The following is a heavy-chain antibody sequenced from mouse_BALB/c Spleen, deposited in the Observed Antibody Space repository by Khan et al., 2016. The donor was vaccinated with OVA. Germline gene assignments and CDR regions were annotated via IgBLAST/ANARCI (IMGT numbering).Heavy chain of an antibody. CDR2: ISYSGST. CDR1: GYSITSGYG. Sequence: EVQLQESGPGLVKPSQSLSLTCTVTGYSITSGYGWNLIRQFPGNKLEWMGYISYSGSTNYNPSLKSRISITRDTSKNQFFLQFNSVTTEDTATYYCARTARIKYWGQGTTLTVSS. J-gene: IGHJ2*01. CDR3: ARTARIKY. D-gene: IGHD1-2*01. V-gene: IGHV3-2*02.